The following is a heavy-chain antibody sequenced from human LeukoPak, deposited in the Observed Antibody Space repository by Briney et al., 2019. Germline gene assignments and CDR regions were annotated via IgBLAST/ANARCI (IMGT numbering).Heavy chain of an antibody. J-gene: IGHJ4*02. CDR2: IMQDGSDK. CDR1: VFIFSDYR. V-gene: IGHV3-7*01. Sequence: GGSLRLSCAASVFIFSDYRMTWVRQALGRGVERVANIMQDGSDKYYVDSVKGRFTISRDNAKNSLFLQMNTLRAEDTAVYNCVSVSYTNTWHFQEKDYWGQGTQVTVSS. CDR3: VSVSYTNTWHFQEKDY. D-gene: IGHD2-8*01.